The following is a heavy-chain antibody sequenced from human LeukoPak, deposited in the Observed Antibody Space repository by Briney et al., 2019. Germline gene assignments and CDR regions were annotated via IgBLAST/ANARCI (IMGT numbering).Heavy chain of an antibody. CDR2: IYYSGTT. CDR1: GGSISSADYY. V-gene: IGHV4-31*03. J-gene: IGHJ4*02. D-gene: IGHD5-24*01. Sequence: KPSETLSLTCTVSGGSISSADYYWSWIRQHPGQGLEWIGYIYYSGTTYYNPSLKSRLSISVDTSKSQFSLRLSSVTAADTAVYYCATGHGYNYNYWGQGTLVTVSS. CDR3: ATGHGYNYNY.